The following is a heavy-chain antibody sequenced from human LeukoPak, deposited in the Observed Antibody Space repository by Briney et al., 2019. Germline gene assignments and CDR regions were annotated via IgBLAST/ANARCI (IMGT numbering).Heavy chain of an antibody. V-gene: IGHV3-21*01. CDR1: GFTFSRYT. CDR2: ISSSSSYI. D-gene: IGHD4-17*01. Sequence: GGSLRLSCAASGFTFSRYTMNWVRQAPGRGLEWVSSISSSSSYIYYADSVKGRFTISRDNAKDSLYLQMNSLRAEDTAMYYCARDQGLGYRDYLAPYYFDYWGQGTLVTVSS. J-gene: IGHJ4*02. CDR3: ARDQGLGYRDYLAPYYFDY.